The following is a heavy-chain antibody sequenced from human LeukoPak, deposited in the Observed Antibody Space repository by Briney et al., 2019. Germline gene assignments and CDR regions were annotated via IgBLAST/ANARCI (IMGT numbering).Heavy chain of an antibody. CDR3: ARVNGDVYNRNWFDP. D-gene: IGHD4-17*01. Sequence: PGGSLRLSCAASGFTFSSYWMSWVRQAPGKGLEWVANVNDDGSEIFYVDSVTGRFTVSRDNVKNSLFMQMRSLRGEDTGVYFCARVNGDVYNRNWFDPWGQGTLVTVSS. CDR2: VNDDGSEI. V-gene: IGHV3-7*01. CDR1: GFTFSSYW. J-gene: IGHJ5*02.